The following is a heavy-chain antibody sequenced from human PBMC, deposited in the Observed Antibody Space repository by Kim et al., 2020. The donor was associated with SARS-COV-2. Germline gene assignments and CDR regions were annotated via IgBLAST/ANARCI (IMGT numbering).Heavy chain of an antibody. CDR3: AAGGDMIVPQYYFDY. J-gene: IGHJ4*02. V-gene: IGHV1-58*01. Sequence: QKFQERVTITRDMSTSTAYMELSSLRSEDTAVYYCAAGGDMIVPQYYFDYWGQGTLVTVSS. D-gene: IGHD3-22*01.